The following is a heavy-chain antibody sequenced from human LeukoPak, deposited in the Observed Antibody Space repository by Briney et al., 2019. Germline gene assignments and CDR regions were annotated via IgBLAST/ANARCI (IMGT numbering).Heavy chain of an antibody. Sequence: GGSLRLSCAASGFTFSSYAMSWVRQAPGKGLEWVSGISGSGGSTNNADSVKGRFTISRDNSKNTLYLQMNSLRAEDTAVYYCAKDPGEGYYDSSGYPNAYFDYWGQGTLVTVSS. D-gene: IGHD3-22*01. V-gene: IGHV3-23*01. CDR1: GFTFSSYA. CDR2: ISGSGGST. CDR3: AKDPGEGYYDSSGYPNAYFDY. J-gene: IGHJ4*02.